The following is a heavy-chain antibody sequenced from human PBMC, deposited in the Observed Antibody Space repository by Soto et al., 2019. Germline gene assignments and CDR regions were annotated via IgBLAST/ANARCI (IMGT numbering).Heavy chain of an antibody. J-gene: IGHJ4*02. Sequence: VGSLRLSCAASGFTFSSYAMSWVRQAPGKGLEWVSVISGSGGSTYYAASVKGRFNSSRDNSQNTLNLQMKSLRADDTAVYYCAKDLGSSYYDSSGNFPSDSWGQGTLVTVSS. CDR2: ISGSGGST. CDR3: AKDLGSSYYDSSGNFPSDS. V-gene: IGHV3-23*01. CDR1: GFTFSSYA. D-gene: IGHD3-22*01.